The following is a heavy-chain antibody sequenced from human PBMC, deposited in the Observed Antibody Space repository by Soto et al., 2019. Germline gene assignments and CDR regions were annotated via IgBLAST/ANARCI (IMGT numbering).Heavy chain of an antibody. CDR3: AKGDNLGPKTGYAFDP. Sequence: SQTLSLTCAISGDSVSSNTASWNWIRQSPSRGLEWLGRTHFRSKWYNDYAVSLKSRIIINPDTSNNQFSLQLNSVTPEDTAVYFCAKGDNLGPKTGYAFDPWGQGIMVTVS. J-gene: IGHJ5*02. CDR2: THFRSKWYN. V-gene: IGHV6-1*01. D-gene: IGHD5-12*01. CDR1: GDSVSSNTAS.